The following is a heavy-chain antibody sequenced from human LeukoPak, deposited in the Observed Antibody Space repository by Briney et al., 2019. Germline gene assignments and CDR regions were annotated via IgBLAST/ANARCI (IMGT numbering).Heavy chain of an antibody. CDR1: GYTFTGYY. Sequence: GASVKVSCKASGYTFTGYYMHWVRQAPGQGLEWMGWINPNSGGTNYAQKFQGRVTMTRDTSISTAYMELSRLRSDDTAVYYWASGQPITSMIVVVIELDYWGQGTLVTVSS. J-gene: IGHJ4*02. CDR3: ASGQPITSMIVVVIELDY. CDR2: INPNSGGT. V-gene: IGHV1-2*02. D-gene: IGHD3-22*01.